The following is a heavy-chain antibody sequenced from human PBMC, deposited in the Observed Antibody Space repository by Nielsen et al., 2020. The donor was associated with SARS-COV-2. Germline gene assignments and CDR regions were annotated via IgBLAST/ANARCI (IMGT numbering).Heavy chain of an antibody. CDR1: VGTFISYA. V-gene: IGHV1-69*13. CDR2: IIPIFGTA. D-gene: IGHD6-6*01. CDR3: ARDNLGYSSSDGWFDP. J-gene: IGHJ5*02. Sequence: SVKVSCKASVGTFISYAISWVRQAPGQGLEWMGGIIPIFGTANYAQKFQGRVTITADESTSTAYMELSSLRSEDTAVYYCARDNLGYSSSDGWFDPWGQGTLVTVSS.